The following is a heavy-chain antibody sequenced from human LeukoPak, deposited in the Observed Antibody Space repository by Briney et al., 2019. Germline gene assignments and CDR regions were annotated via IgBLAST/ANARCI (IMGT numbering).Heavy chain of an antibody. CDR3: ARSWELLVFDP. J-gene: IGHJ5*02. CDR1: GFTVSSNY. Sequence: GGSLRLSCAASGFTVSSNYMSWVRQAPGKGLEWVSVIYSGGSTYYADSVKGRFTISRDNSKNTLYLQMNSLRAEDTAVYYYARSWELLVFDPWGQGTLVTVSS. V-gene: IGHV3-53*01. CDR2: IYSGGST. D-gene: IGHD1-26*01.